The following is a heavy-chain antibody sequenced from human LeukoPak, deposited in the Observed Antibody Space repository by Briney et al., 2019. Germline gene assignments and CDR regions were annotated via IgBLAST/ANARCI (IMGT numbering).Heavy chain of an antibody. CDR1: GYTFTGYY. Sequence: WASVTVSCKASGYTFTGYYMHWVRQAPGQGLEWMGWINPNSGGTNYAQKFQGRVTMTRDTSISTAYMELSRLRSDDTAVYYCARVAEYCSSTSCSPFDYWGQGTLVTVSS. CDR3: ARVAEYCSSTSCSPFDY. CDR2: INPNSGGT. D-gene: IGHD2-2*01. J-gene: IGHJ4*02. V-gene: IGHV1-2*02.